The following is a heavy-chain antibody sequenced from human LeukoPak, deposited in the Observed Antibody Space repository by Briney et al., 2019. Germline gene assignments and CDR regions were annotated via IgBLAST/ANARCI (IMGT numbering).Heavy chain of an antibody. CDR1: GGSISSGSYY. D-gene: IGHD2-2*01. CDR2: IYTSGST. J-gene: IGHJ3*02. Sequence: SETLSLTCTVSGGSISSGSYYWSWIRQPAGKGLEWIGRIYTSGSTNYNPSLPSRVTLPVDTSKTQFSLKLSSVTAADTAVYYCARVPPLIVVVPAAYNDALDIWGQGTMVTVSS. V-gene: IGHV4-61*02. CDR3: ARVPPLIVVVPAAYNDALDI.